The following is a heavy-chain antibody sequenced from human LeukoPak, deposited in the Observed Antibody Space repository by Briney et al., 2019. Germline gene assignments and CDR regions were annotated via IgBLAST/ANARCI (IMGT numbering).Heavy chain of an antibody. J-gene: IGHJ4*02. D-gene: IGHD1-26*01. CDR1: GGSIGSYY. Sequence: PSESLSLTCTVSGGSIGSYYWSWVRQPAGKGLEWIGRSYTTGRNIYNPSLKSRVTMSLDTSKNQLSLNLSSVTAADTAVYYCARSGGSGFQLDSWGQGTLVTVSS. CDR2: SYTTGRN. V-gene: IGHV4-4*07. CDR3: ARSGGSGFQLDS.